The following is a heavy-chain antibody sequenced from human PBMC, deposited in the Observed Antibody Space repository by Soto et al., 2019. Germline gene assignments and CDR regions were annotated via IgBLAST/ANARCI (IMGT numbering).Heavy chain of an antibody. D-gene: IGHD6-13*01. V-gene: IGHV3-30*18. CDR2: ISYDGSNK. Sequence: PGGSLRLSCAASGFIFNSYGMHWVRQAQGKGLEWVAVISYDGSNKYYADSVKGRFNISRDNSKNTLYLQMTSLRAGDTAVYYCTKGLIRRRSTWDSFDPWGQGTLVTVSS. CDR3: TKGLIRRRSTWDSFDP. CDR1: GFIFNSYG. J-gene: IGHJ5*02.